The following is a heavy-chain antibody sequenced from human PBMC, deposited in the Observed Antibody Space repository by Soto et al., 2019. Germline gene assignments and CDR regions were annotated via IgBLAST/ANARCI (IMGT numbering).Heavy chain of an antibody. V-gene: IGHV1-18*01. Sequence: ASVKVACKTSCYTLTRYGVSWVRQAPGQGVEWPGLISGYNGNTKEAHKFEGRVILTTDTAANTAHMELRSLTSNATAVYYCARGSAYSTHCSLGSWGQGTLVPVSS. J-gene: IGHJ1*01. CDR2: ISGYNGNT. CDR3: ARGSAYSTHCSLGS. D-gene: IGHD2-8*01. CDR1: CYTLTRYG.